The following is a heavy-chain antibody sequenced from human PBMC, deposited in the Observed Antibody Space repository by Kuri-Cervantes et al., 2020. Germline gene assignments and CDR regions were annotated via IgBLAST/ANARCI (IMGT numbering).Heavy chain of an antibody. Sequence: GSLSLTCTVSGGSISSSSYYWGWIRQPPGKGLEWIGSIYYSGSTNYNPSLKSRVTISVDTSKNQFSLKLSSVTAADTAVYYCARAVRYCSGGSCYSGWFDPWGQGTLVTVSS. CDR1: GGSISSSSYY. J-gene: IGHJ5*02. CDR2: IYYSGST. CDR3: ARAVRYCSGGSCYSGWFDP. V-gene: IGHV4-39*07. D-gene: IGHD2-15*01.